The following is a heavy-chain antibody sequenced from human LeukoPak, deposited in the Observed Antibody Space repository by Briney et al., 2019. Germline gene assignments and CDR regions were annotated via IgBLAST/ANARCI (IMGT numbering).Heavy chain of an antibody. CDR1: GFTFSSYA. CDR3: AKDGRYCSGGSPWWVYYYGMDV. V-gene: IGHV3-23*01. CDR2: ISGSGGST. Sequence: PGGSLRLSCAASGFTFSSYAMSWIRQAPGKGLEWVSAISGSGGSTYYADSVKGRFTISRDNSKNTLYLQMNSLRAEDTAVYYCAKDGRYCSGGSPWWVYYYGMDVWGQGTTVTVSS. J-gene: IGHJ6*02. D-gene: IGHD2-15*01.